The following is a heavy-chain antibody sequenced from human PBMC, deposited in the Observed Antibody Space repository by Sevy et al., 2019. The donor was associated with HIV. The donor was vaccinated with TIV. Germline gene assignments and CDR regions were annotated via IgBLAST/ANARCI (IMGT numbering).Heavy chain of an antibody. CDR3: ASRHYYGSGSYPDS. Sequence: GGSLRLSCAASGFTFSNAWMSCVRQAPGKGLEWVGRIKSKTDGGTIDYAAPVKGRFSISRDDSKNTLYLQMNSLKIEDTAVYYCASRHYYGSGSYPDSWGQGILVTVSS. J-gene: IGHJ4*02. V-gene: IGHV3-15*01. CDR2: IKSKTDGGTI. D-gene: IGHD3-10*01. CDR1: GFTFSNAW.